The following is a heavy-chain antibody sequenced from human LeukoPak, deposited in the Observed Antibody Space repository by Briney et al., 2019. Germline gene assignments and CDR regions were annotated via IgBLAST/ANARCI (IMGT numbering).Heavy chain of an antibody. D-gene: IGHD3-3*01. J-gene: IGHJ5*02. CDR3: ARDRGYDFWSGYYNWFDP. CDR1: GGSISSYY. V-gene: IGHV4-4*07. Sequence: SETLSLTCTVSGGSISSYYWSWIRQPAGKGLEWIGRIYTSGSTNYNPSLKSRVTMSVDTSKNQFSLKLSSVTAADTAVYYCARDRGYDFWSGYYNWFDPWGQGTLVTVSS. CDR2: IYTSGST.